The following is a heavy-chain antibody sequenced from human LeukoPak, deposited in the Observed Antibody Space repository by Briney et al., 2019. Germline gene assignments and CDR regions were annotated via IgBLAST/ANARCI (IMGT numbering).Heavy chain of an antibody. CDR2: IYCSGST. Sequence: SETLSLTCTVSGGSISSXYXXWIRQPPGXXXXXXXYIYCSGSTNYNPSLKSRVTISVDTSKNQFSLKLSSVTAADTAVYYCARTYCSGGSCYYFDYWGQGTLVTVSS. CDR1: GGSISSXY. CDR3: ARTYCSGGSCYYFDY. D-gene: IGHD2-15*01. V-gene: IGHV4-59*01. J-gene: IGHJ4*02.